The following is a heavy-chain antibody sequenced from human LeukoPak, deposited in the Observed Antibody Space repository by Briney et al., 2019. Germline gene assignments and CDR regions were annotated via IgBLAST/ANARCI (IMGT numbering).Heavy chain of an antibody. D-gene: IGHD3-10*01. CDR3: ARAEPYYYGSGSCFDY. CDR2: MNPNSGNT. J-gene: IGHJ4*02. Sequence: ASVKVSCKASGYTFTSYDINWVRQATGQGLEWMGWMNPNSGNTGYAQKFQGRVTMTRNTSISTAYMELSSLRSEDTAVYYCARAEPYYYGSGSCFDYWGQGTLVTVSS. CDR1: GYTFTSYD. V-gene: IGHV1-8*01.